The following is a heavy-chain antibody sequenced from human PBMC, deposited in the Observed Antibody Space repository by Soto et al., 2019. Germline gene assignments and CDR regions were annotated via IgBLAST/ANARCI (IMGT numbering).Heavy chain of an antibody. D-gene: IGHD4-4*01. CDR2: IIPIFGTA. CDR3: ARVLKATVTHNWFDP. Sequence: QVQLVQSGAEVKKPGSSVKVSCKSSGGTFSSYAISWVRQAPGRGLEWMGGIIPIFGTANYAQKFQGRVTITADESRSTAYMELSSLRSEDTAVYYCARVLKATVTHNWFDPWGQGTLVTVSS. CDR1: GGTFSSYA. J-gene: IGHJ5*02. V-gene: IGHV1-69*12.